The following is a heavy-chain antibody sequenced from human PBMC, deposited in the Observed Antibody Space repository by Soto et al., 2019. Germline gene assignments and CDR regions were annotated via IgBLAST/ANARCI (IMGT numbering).Heavy chain of an antibody. V-gene: IGHV1-69*13. J-gene: IGHJ3*01. D-gene: IGHD3-22*01. CDR1: GGTFSSYA. CDR3: ARGGINYYDSGGYYWALLV. CDR2: IIPIFGTA. Sequence: SVKVSCKASGGTFSSYAISWVRQAPGQGLEWMGGIIPIFGTANYAQKFQGRVTITADESTSTAYMELSSLRSEDTAVYYCARGGINYYDSGGYYWALLVWGQGTMVTVSS.